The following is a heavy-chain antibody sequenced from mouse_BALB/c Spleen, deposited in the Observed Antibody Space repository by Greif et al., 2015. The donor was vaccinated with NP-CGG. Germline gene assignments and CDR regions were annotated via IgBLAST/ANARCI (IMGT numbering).Heavy chain of an antibody. J-gene: IGHJ4*01. V-gene: IGHV1S81*02. D-gene: IGHD2-3*01. CDR3: AIYDGYYYYAMDY. CDR1: GYTFTSYW. CDR2: INPSNGRT. Sequence: VQLQQSGAELVKPGASVKLSCKASGYTFTSYWMHWVKQRPGQGLEWIGEINPSNGRTNYNEKFKSKATLTVDKSSSTAYMQLSSLTSEDSAVYYSAIYDGYYYYAMDYWGQGTSVTVSS.